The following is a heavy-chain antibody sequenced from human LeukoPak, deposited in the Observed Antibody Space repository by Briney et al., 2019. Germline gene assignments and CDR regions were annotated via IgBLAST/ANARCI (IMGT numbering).Heavy chain of an antibody. CDR2: INNDGHKT. V-gene: IGHV3-43*01. D-gene: IGHD3-10*01. CDR1: GFTFSSYS. J-gene: IGHJ4*02. CDR3: TKGLRSGTYYNIFDY. Sequence: TGGSLRLSCAASGFTFSSYSMNWVRQAPGKGLEWVSLSLINNDGHKTYYADSVKGRFTISRDNSRNSLYLQMNSLTIEDTALYFCTKGLRSGTYYNIFDYWSQGTLVTVSS.